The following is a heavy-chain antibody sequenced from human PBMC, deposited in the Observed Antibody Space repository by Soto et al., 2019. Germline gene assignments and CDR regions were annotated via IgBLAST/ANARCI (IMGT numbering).Heavy chain of an antibody. Sequence: LSLTCAVSGYSISSDYYWGWIRQPPGKGLEWIGSMFHSGSAYYNPSLKSRVTISLDTSKNQFSLKLRSVTAADTAVYYCTRDTHGVGATQTFDYWGQGTLVTVSS. CDR2: MFHSGSA. CDR3: TRDTHGVGATQTFDY. J-gene: IGHJ4*02. V-gene: IGHV4-38-2*02. D-gene: IGHD1-26*01. CDR1: GYSISSDYY.